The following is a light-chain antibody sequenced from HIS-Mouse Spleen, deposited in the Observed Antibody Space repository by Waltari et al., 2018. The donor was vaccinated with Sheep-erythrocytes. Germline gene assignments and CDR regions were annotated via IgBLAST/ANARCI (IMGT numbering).Light chain of an antibody. Sequence: DVVMTQSPLSLPVTPGQPASISCRSSQSLVHSDGNTYLNWFQQRPGQSPRRLIYKVSNRDSGVPDRFSGSGSGTDFTLKISRVEAEDVGVYYCMQGTHWPPITFGQGTRLEIK. CDR1: QSLVHSDGNTY. J-gene: IGKJ5*01. V-gene: IGKV2-30*02. CDR3: MQGTHWPPIT. CDR2: KVS.